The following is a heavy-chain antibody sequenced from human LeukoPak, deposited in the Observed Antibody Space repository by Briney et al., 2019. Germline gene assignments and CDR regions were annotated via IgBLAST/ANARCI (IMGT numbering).Heavy chain of an antibody. CDR1: GYSFTSYW. D-gene: IGHD6-13*01. V-gene: IGHV5-51*01. J-gene: IGHJ5*02. CDR2: IYPGDLRV. CDR3: CRDLTSTWSFP. Sequence: GESLKISCQGFGYSFTSYWIGWVRPMPGKGMEWMGVIYPGDLRVRYNPSFQGQVTISVDKSINTAYLQWVSLRASDSAMYCACRDLTSTWSFPWGQGTLVTVSS.